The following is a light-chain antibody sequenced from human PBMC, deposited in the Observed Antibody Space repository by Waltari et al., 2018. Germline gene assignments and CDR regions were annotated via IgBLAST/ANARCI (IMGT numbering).Light chain of an antibody. J-gene: IGKJ3*01. Sequence: EIVLTQSPATLSLSPGERATLSCRASQSVASSLAWYQKKPGQAPRLLMYDASYRAAGIPARFSGSGSGTDFSLTINSLEPEDFAVYYCQQRSSWPRTFGPGTKVDVK. CDR3: QQRSSWPRT. CDR2: DAS. CDR1: QSVASS. V-gene: IGKV3-11*01.